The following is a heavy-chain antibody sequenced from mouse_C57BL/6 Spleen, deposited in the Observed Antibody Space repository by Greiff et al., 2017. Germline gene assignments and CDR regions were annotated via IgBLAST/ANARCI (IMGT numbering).Heavy chain of an antibody. CDR1: GFNIKDYY. Sequence: VQLKQSGAELVRPGASVKLSCTASGFNIKDYYMHWVKQRPEQGLEWIGRIDPEDGDTEYAPKFQGKTTMTADTSSNTAYLQLSSLTSEDTAVYYCTTANSQSWFAYWGQGTLVTVSA. J-gene: IGHJ3*01. D-gene: IGHD4-1*01. CDR2: IDPEDGDT. CDR3: TTANSQSWFAY. V-gene: IGHV14-1*01.